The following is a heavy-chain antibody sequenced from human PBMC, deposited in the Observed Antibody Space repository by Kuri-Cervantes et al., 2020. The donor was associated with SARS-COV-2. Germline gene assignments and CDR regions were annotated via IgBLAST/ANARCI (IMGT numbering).Heavy chain of an antibody. CDR3: ALGYWGSGYPRNYYHMDV. CDR1: GYTFANYG. J-gene: IGHJ6*03. CDR2: INTYNGNT. V-gene: IGHV1-18*01. Sequence: ASVKVSCKASGYTFANYGLSWVRQAPGRGLEWVASINTYNGNTNYAPILQGRVTMTTDTSTSTAYMELRSLRSDDTAVYYCALGYWGSGYPRNYYHMDVWGKGTTVTVSS. D-gene: IGHD3-22*01.